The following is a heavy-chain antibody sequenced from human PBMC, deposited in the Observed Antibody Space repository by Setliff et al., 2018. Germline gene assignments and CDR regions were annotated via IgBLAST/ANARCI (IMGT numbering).Heavy chain of an antibody. CDR3: ARKMRMSGRGHWYFDV. Sequence: SETLSLTCTASDGSIRSGDHYWNWIRQHPGKGLEWLGYIWKSVSTFYNPSLTSRITMSVDTSRDLFSMELASVTAADTAIYYCARKMRMSGRGHWYFDVWGRGTLVTVSS. CDR1: DGSIRSGDHY. CDR2: IWKSVST. V-gene: IGHV4-31*03. J-gene: IGHJ2*01.